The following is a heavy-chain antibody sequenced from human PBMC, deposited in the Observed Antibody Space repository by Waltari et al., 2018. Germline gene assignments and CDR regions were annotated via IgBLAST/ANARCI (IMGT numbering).Heavy chain of an antibody. D-gene: IGHD4-4*01. J-gene: IGHJ6*02. CDR2: ISGSGGST. V-gene: IGHV3-23*01. Sequence: EVQLLESGGGLVRPGGSLRLSCEAPGFTFSPYAMNWVRQAPGKGLEWVSIISGSGGSTYEADSVRGRFTISRDNSNNTLYLQMNSLSAEDTAVYYCAKTRDYSRLNYYSYNGFDVWGQGTPVTVSS. CDR3: AKTRDYSRLNYYSYNGFDV. CDR1: GFTFSPYA.